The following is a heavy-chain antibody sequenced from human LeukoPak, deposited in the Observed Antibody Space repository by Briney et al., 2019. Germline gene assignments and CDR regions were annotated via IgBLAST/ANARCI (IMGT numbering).Heavy chain of an antibody. CDR3: ARPAVAGLRAGGYDY. CDR2: ISYDGNNK. D-gene: IGHD6-19*01. V-gene: IGHV3-30-3*01. CDR1: GFTFSSYA. Sequence: GGSLRLSCAASGFTFSSYAIHWVRQAPGKGLEWVAVISYDGNNKYYADSVKGRFTISRDNAKNTLYLQMNSLRVEDTAVYYCARPAVAGLRAGGYDYWGQGTLVTVSS. J-gene: IGHJ4*02.